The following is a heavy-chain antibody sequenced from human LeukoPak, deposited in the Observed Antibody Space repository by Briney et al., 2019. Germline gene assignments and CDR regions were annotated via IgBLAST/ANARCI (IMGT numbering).Heavy chain of an antibody. CDR1: GGTFNNSA. Sequence: ASVKVSCKTSGGTFNNSAISWVRQAPGQGLEWLGGIMPLFGTAGYAQKFQGRVTITKDESARTVYLELTSPTSDDTAVYYCARDVHGDYGSGWFDPWGQGTLVSVSS. CDR2: IMPLFGTA. V-gene: IGHV1-69*05. D-gene: IGHD4-17*01. J-gene: IGHJ5*02. CDR3: ARDVHGDYGSGWFDP.